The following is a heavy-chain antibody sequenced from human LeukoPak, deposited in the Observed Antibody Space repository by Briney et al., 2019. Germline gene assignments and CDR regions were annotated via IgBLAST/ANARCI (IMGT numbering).Heavy chain of an antibody. CDR3: ARVTRTHDAFDV. Sequence: SETLSLTCTVSGDSLNSYFWTWIRQPPGKGLEWLGYIYSRGTTAYNPSLESRLTMSTDTSKNQFSLTLRSVTTADTAVYFCARVTRTHDAFDVWGQPIMVTVSS. D-gene: IGHD2-21*02. CDR1: GDSLNSYF. V-gene: IGHV4-59*01. CDR2: IYSRGTT. J-gene: IGHJ3*01.